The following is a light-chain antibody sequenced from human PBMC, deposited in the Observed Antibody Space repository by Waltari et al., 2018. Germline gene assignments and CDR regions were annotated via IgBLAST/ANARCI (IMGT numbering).Light chain of an antibody. CDR3: QTGGHGTWV. J-gene: IGLJ3*02. Sequence: QLELTQSPSASASLGASVKPTCTLSSGHITNVVAWHQQQPQKGPRYLMKVNSDGSPSRGDGIPDRFSGSSSGAERYLTIASLQSEDEADYYCQTGGHGTWVFGGGTKLTVL. CDR1: SGHITNV. V-gene: IGLV4-69*01. CDR2: VNSDGSP.